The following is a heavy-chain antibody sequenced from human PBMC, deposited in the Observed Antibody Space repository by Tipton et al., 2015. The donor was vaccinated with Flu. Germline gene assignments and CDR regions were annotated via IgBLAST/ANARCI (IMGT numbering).Heavy chain of an antibody. CDR3: TAGVGATDHDY. J-gene: IGHJ4*02. CDR2: IYSGGST. CDR1: GFSVSSNY. V-gene: IGHV3-53*01. Sequence: VQLVQSGGGLIQRGGSLRLSCGVSGFSVSSNYMTWVRQAPGKGLEWVSVIYSGGSTYSADSVKGRFTISRDNSKNTLYLQMNSLRAEDTAVYYCTAGVGATDHDYWGQGTLVTVSS. D-gene: IGHD1-26*01.